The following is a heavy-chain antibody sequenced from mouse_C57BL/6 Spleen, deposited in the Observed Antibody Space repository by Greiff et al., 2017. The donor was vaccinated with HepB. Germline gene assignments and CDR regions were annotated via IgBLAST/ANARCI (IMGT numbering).Heavy chain of an antibody. Sequence: EVKLMESGAELVKPGASVKLSCTASGFNIKDYYMHWVKQRTEQGLEWIGRIDPEDGETKYAPKFQGKATITADTSSNTAYLQLSSLTSEDTAVYYCARPSTVVATDWYFDVWGTGTTVTVSS. CDR3: ARPSTVVATDWYFDV. V-gene: IGHV14-2*01. CDR1: GFNIKDYY. CDR2: IDPEDGET. J-gene: IGHJ1*03. D-gene: IGHD1-1*01.